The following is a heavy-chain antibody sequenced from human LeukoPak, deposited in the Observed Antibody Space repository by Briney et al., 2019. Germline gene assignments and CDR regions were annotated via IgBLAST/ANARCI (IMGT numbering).Heavy chain of an antibody. CDR1: GFTFSSYA. CDR2: ISGSGGST. D-gene: IGHD5-18*01. CDR3: AKWYSYGLDYFDY. Sequence: PGGSLRLSCAASGFTFSSYAMSWVRQAPGKGLEWVSAISGSGGSTYSADSVKGRFTISRDNSKNTLYLQMNSLRAEDTAVYYCAKWYSYGLDYFDYWGQGTLVTVSS. V-gene: IGHV3-23*01. J-gene: IGHJ4*02.